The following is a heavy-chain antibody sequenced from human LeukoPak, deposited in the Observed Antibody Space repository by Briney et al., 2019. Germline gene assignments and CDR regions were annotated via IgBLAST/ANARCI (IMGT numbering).Heavy chain of an antibody. J-gene: IGHJ6*04. V-gene: IGHV1-46*01. CDR1: GYTFTSHY. Sequence: ASVKVSCKASGYTFTSHYMHWVRQAPGQGLEWMGIINPSGGSTSYAQKFQGRVTMTRDTSTSTVYMELSSLRSEDTAVYYCARGNDPTLYYYYYGMDVWGKGTTVTVSS. D-gene: IGHD1-1*01. CDR3: ARGNDPTLYYYYYGMDV. CDR2: INPSGGST.